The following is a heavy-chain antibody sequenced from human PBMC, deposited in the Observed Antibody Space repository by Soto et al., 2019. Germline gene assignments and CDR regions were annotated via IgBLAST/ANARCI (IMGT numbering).Heavy chain of an antibody. CDR3: ARGPTYYYDTSGDYFLDY. V-gene: IGHV1-18*01. Sequence: QVQLVQSGAEVKKPGASVKVSCKASGYTFTTYVLSWVRQAPGKGLYWMGWISTYNGNTTYAERLQGRVTMTTDTTPSTAYMDLRSLRSDDTAVYYCARGPTYYYDTSGDYFLDYWGQGTLVTVSS. J-gene: IGHJ4*02. CDR2: ISTYNGNT. D-gene: IGHD3-22*01. CDR1: GYTFTTYV.